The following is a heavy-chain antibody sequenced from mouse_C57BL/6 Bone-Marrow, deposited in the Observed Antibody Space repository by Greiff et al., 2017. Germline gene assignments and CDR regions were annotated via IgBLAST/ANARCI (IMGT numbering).Heavy chain of an antibody. Sequence: EVKLVESGGGLVQPGGSLKLSCAASGFTFSDYGMAWVRQAPRKGPEWVAFISNLAYSIYYADTVTGRFTISRENAKNTLYLEMSSLMSEDTAMYYCAIQGLWLRYYAMDYWGQGTSVTVSS. D-gene: IGHD2-2*01. CDR1: GFTFSDYG. V-gene: IGHV5-15*01. CDR2: ISNLAYSI. CDR3: AIQGLWLRYYAMDY. J-gene: IGHJ4*01.